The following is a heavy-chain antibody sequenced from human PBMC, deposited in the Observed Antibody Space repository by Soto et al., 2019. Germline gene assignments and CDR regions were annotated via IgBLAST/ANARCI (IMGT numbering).Heavy chain of an antibody. CDR3: ATSDSGTYYYDSSSYSPFDY. CDR2: FDPEDGET. D-gene: IGHD3-22*01. Sequence: GASVKVSCKVSGYTLTELSMHWVRQAPGKGLEWMGGFDPEDGETIYAQKFQGRVTMTEDTSTDTAYMELSSLRSEDTAVYYCATSDSGTYYYDSSSYSPFDYWG. CDR1: GYTLTELS. J-gene: IGHJ4*01. V-gene: IGHV1-24*01.